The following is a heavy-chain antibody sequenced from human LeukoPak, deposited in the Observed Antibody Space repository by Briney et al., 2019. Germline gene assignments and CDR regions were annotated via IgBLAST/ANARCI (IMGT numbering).Heavy chain of an antibody. D-gene: IGHD3-3*01. V-gene: IGHV1-18*01. J-gene: IGHJ5*02. Sequence: ASVKVSCKASGYTFTSYGISWVRQAPGQGLEWMGWISAYNGNTNYAQKFQGRVTITADESTSTAYMELSSLRSEDTAVYYCARHTTIFGVVIKGWFDPWGQGTLVTVSS. CDR2: ISAYNGNT. CDR1: GYTFTSYG. CDR3: ARHTTIFGVVIKGWFDP.